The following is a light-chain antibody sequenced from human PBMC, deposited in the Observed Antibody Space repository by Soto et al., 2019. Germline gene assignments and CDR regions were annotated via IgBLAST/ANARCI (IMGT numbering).Light chain of an antibody. V-gene: IGKV1-39*01. CDR3: QHSYSTSWT. J-gene: IGKJ1*01. CDR1: QSISSY. CDR2: AAS. Sequence: DIQMTQSPSSLSASVGDRVTITCRASQSISSYLNWYQQKPGKAPKLLIYAASSLQSGVPSRFSGSGSWTDFTLTISSLQPEDFATYYCQHSYSTSWTFGQGTKVEIK.